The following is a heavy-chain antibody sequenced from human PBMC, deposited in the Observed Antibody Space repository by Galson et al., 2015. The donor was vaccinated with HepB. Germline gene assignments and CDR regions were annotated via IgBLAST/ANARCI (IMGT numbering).Heavy chain of an antibody. CDR2: INHSGST. D-gene: IGHD3-10*01. CDR1: GGSFSGYY. J-gene: IGHJ5*02. Sequence: LSLTCAVYGGSFSGYYWSWIRQPPGKGLEWIGEINHSGSTNYNPSLKSRVTISVDTSKNQFSLKLSSVTAADTAVYYCARGRYYYGSGSYYHNWFDPWGQGTLVTVSS. V-gene: IGHV4-34*01. CDR3: ARGRYYYGSGSYYHNWFDP.